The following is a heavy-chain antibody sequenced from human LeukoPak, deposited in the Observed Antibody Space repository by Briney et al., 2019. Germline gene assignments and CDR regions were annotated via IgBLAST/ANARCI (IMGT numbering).Heavy chain of an antibody. J-gene: IGHJ4*02. CDR2: SNHSGST. V-gene: IGHV4-34*01. CDR1: GASFSGHY. Sequence: SETLSLTCAVYGASFSGHYWSWIRQPPGKGLEWIGESNHSGSTNYNPSLKSRVTISVDTSKNQFSLKLSSVTAADTAVYYCARESIIVRGYFDYWGQGTLVTVSS. CDR3: ARESIIVRGYFDY. D-gene: IGHD3-10*01.